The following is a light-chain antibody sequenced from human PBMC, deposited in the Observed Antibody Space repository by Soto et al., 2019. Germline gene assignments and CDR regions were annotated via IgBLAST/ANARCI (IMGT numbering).Light chain of an antibody. V-gene: IGLV2-11*01. CDR2: DVS. CDR1: SSDVGGYNY. CDR3: CSYAGSYTLSV. J-gene: IGLJ1*01. Sequence: QSAVTQPRSVSGSPGQSVTISCTGTSSDVGGYNYVSWYQQHPGKAPKLMIYDVSKRPSGVPDRFSGSKSGNTASLTISGLQAEDEADYYCCSYAGSYTLSVFGTGTKLTVL.